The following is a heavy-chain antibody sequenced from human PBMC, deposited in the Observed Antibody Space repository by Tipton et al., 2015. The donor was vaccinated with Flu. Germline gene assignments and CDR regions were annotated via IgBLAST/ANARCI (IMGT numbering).Heavy chain of an antibody. CDR3: ARDMGGFDY. CDR1: GDTFSSYA. J-gene: IGHJ4*02. D-gene: IGHD3-16*01. Sequence: QSGAEVKKPGSSVKVSCKASGDTFSSYAISWLRRAPGQGLEWMGRIIPTSATPIYAQKFQGRVTITADKSTSTAYLELSSLRSEDTAMYYCARDMGGFDYWGQGALVTVSS. V-gene: IGHV1-69*06. CDR2: IIPTSATP.